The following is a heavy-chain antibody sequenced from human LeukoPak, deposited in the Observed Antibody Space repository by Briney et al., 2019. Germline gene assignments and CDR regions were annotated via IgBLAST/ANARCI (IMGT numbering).Heavy chain of an antibody. D-gene: IGHD2-2*01. V-gene: IGHV1-69*05. CDR2: ITPIFGSA. Sequence: SLKVSCKASGGTFSSYAISWVRQAPGQRLEWMERITPIFGSANYAQKFQGRVTITTDESTSTAYMELSSLRSEDTAVYYCARKVPADSHFDYWGQGTQVTVSS. J-gene: IGHJ4*02. CDR1: GGTFSSYA. CDR3: ARKVPADSHFDY.